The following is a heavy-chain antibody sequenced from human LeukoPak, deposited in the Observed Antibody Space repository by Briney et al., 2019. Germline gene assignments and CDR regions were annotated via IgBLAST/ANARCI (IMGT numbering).Heavy chain of an antibody. V-gene: IGHV3-15*01. J-gene: IGHJ4*02. CDR2: IKSKTDGGTT. Sequence: PGGSLRLSCAASGFTFSNAWMSWVRQAPGKGLEWAGRIKSKTDGGTTDYAAPVKGRFSISRDDSKNTLYLQMNSLKTEDTAVYYCARSYGWLPRGMWGQGTLVTVSS. D-gene: IGHD5-12*01. CDR1: GFTFSNAW. CDR3: ARSYGWLPRGM.